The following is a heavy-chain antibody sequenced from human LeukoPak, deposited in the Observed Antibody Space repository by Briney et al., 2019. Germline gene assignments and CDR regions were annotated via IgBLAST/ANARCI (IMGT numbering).Heavy chain of an antibody. V-gene: IGHV3-21*01. D-gene: IGHD4-17*01. J-gene: IGHJ4*02. CDR1: GFTFSSYT. Sequence: PGGSLRLSCAASGFTFSSYTMNWVRQAPGKGLEWVSSISSSSSYIYYADSVKGRFTISRDNAKNSLYLQMNSLRAEDTAVYYCARDLDNGDSLVDFDYWGQGTLVTVSS. CDR3: ARDLDNGDSLVDFDY. CDR2: ISSSSSYI.